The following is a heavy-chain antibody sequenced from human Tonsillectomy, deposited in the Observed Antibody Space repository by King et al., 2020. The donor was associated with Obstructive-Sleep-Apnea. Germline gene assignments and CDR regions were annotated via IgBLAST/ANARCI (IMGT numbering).Heavy chain of an antibody. D-gene: IGHD3-10*01. Sequence: VQLVESGGGLVQPGGSLRLSCAASGFTFTNYAMSWVRQAPGKGLEWVSAISGSDVSIYYIYSVEGRFTISSDDSKKTLYLQMNSLGAEDTAVYYSAKNSYGDLPDVFDVWGQGTMVTVSS. V-gene: IGHV3-23*04. CDR1: GFTFTNYA. J-gene: IGHJ3*01. CDR2: ISGSDVSI. CDR3: AKNSYGDLPDVFDV.